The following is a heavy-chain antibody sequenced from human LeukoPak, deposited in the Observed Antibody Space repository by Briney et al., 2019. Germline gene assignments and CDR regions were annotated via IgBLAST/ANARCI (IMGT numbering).Heavy chain of an antibody. CDR1: GGSISSGDYY. J-gene: IGHJ3*02. CDR2: IYYSGST. D-gene: IGHD3-3*01. Sequence: SETLSLTCTVSGGSISSGDYYWSWIRQPPGKGLEWIGYIYYSGSTNYNPSLKSRVTISVDTSKNRFSLKLSSVTAADTAVYYCARDRGRGSYDFWSGYSDPDAFDIWGQGTMDTVSS. CDR3: ARDRGRGSYDFWSGYSDPDAFDI. V-gene: IGHV4-61*08.